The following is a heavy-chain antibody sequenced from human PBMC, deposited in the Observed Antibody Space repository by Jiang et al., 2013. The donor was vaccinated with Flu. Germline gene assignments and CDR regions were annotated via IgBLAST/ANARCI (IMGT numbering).Heavy chain of an antibody. J-gene: IGHJ5*02. V-gene: IGHV1-69*06. Sequence: PGQGPEWMGGIIPIFDTADYAQKFQGRVTITADKSTSTAYMEPSSLRSDDTAVYYCASDSSGQRGRTNWFDPWGQGTLVTVSS. D-gene: IGHD3-22*01. CDR3: ASDSSGQRGRTNWFDP. CDR2: IIPIFDTA.